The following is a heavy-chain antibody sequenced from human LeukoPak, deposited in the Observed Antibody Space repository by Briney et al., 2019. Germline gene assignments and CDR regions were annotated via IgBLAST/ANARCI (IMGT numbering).Heavy chain of an antibody. CDR1: GFTFSIYA. D-gene: IGHD2-15*01. CDR2: ISYDGSNR. V-gene: IGHV3-30-3*01. J-gene: IGHJ4*02. Sequence: GGSLRLSCAASGFTFSIYAIHWVRQAPGKGLEWVAVISYDGSNRYYADSVKGRFTISRDNSKDTLYLQMNSLRVEDTAVYYCARVGRKYCSGGSCQNGYYWGQGILVTVSS. CDR3: ARVGRKYCSGGSCQNGYY.